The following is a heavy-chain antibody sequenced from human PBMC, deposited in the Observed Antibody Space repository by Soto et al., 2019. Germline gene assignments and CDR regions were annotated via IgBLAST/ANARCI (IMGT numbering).Heavy chain of an antibody. J-gene: IGHJ4*02. V-gene: IGHV3-30-3*01. Sequence: QVQLVESGGGVVQPGRSLRLSCAASGFTFSSYAMHWVRQAPGKGLEWVAVISYDGSNKYYADSVKGRFTISRDNSKNTRYLQMNSLRAEDTAVYYCAREKFTSSGGGFDYWGQGTLVTVSS. CDR2: ISYDGSNK. CDR3: AREKFTSSGGGFDY. D-gene: IGHD6-19*01. CDR1: GFTFSSYA.